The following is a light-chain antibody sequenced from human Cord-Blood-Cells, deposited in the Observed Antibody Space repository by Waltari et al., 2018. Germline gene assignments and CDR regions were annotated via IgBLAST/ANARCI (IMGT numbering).Light chain of an antibody. CDR2: GAS. CDR1: QSVSSID. CDR3: QQYGSSPQT. V-gene: IGKV3-20*01. Sequence: EIVLTQSPGTLSLSPGERATLSCRASQSVSSIDLAWYQQKPGQAPRLLIYGASSRATGIPDRFSGSGSGTDFTLTISRLEPEDFAVYYCQQYGSSPQTFGQGTKLEIK. J-gene: IGKJ2*01.